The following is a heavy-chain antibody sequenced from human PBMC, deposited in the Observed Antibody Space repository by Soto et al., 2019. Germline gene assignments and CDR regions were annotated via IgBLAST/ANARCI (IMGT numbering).Heavy chain of an antibody. D-gene: IGHD1-26*01. CDR1: GFTFNSFT. CDR2: ISHDGSHK. J-gene: IGHJ1*01. CDR3: ATWEERYFQD. Sequence: QVQLVESGGGVVQPGRSLRLSCAASGFTFNSFTMHWVRQAPGKGLEWVAVISHDGSHKYTADSGKGRFTISRDDSKNTLYLQMSSLRVEDTAIYYCATWEERYFQDWGQGTLVTVSS. V-gene: IGHV3-30*04.